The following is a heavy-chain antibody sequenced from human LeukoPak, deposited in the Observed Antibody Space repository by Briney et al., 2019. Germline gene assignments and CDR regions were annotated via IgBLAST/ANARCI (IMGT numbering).Heavy chain of an antibody. CDR1: GFSISGGYY. V-gene: IGHV4-38-2*02. CDR2: IYHSGNT. J-gene: IGHJ4*02. Sequence: SETLSLTCSVSGFSISGGYYWGWIRQPPGKGLEWLGSIYHSGNTDYNPSLKSRVTISVDTAKNKFFLRLGSVTAADTAVYYCARIVQITGTIPHWGQGTLVIVSS. D-gene: IGHD1-1*01. CDR3: ARIVQITGTIPH.